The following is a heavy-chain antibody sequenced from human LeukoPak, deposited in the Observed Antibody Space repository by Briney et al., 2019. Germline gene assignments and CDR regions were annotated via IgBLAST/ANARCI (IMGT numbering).Heavy chain of an antibody. V-gene: IGHV3-23*01. CDR1: GLTFSDYA. CDR2: ISGSAQRT. J-gene: IGHJ4*02. Sequence: GGSLRLSCAASGLTFSDYAMSWVRQAPGQGLEWVSGISGSAQRTYYADSVKDRFTISRDNFKRTLYLEMNSLRAEDTAVYYCAKRYIANTGPIDYWGQGTLVTVSS. CDR3: AKRYIANTGPIDY. D-gene: IGHD1-1*01.